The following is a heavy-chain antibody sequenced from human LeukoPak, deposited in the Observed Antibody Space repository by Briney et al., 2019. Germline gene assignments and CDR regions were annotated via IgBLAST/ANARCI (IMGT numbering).Heavy chain of an antibody. V-gene: IGHV3-43*02. CDR1: GFAFSDYA. Sequence: GGSLRLSCAASGFAFSDYAMYWVRQIPGKGLECGAHIHADVGRTFYAHSVKGRFTVSRDNGKNTLFLHMDTPTSENTALYYTSTWTVYHGLDVWGQGATVIVSS. CDR3: STWTVYHGLDV. D-gene: IGHD2/OR15-2a*01. J-gene: IGHJ6*02. CDR2: IHADVGRT.